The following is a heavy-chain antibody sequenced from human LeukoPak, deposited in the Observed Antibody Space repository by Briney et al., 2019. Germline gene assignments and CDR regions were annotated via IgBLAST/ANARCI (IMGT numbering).Heavy chain of an antibody. CDR1: GYTFTSYG. Sequence: GASVKVSCKASGYTFTSYGISWVRQAPGQGLEWMGWISAYNGNTNYAQKLQGRVTMTTDTSTSTAYMELRSLRSDDTAVYYCARDLRDDFWSAVSPAFDIWGQGTMVTVSS. CDR2: ISAYNGNT. J-gene: IGHJ3*02. CDR3: ARDLRDDFWSAVSPAFDI. D-gene: IGHD3-3*01. V-gene: IGHV1-18*01.